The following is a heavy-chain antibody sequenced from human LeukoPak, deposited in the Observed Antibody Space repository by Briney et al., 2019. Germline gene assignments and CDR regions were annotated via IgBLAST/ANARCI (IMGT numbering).Heavy chain of an antibody. CDR3: ARTGGAAD. CDR1: GDSVSSNSAA. D-gene: IGHD1-14*01. Sequence: SQTLSLTCAISGDSVSSNSAAWNWIRQSPSRGLEWLGRTYYRSKWNKNYAVSVESRITINQDTSKNQFSLQLNSVTPEDTAVYYCARTGGAADWGQGTLVTVSS. V-gene: IGHV6-1*01. CDR2: TYYRSKWNK. J-gene: IGHJ4*02.